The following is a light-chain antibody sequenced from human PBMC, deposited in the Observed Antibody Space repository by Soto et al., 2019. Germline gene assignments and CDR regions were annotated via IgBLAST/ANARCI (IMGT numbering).Light chain of an antibody. CDR3: PRYGTSPIT. V-gene: IGKV3-20*01. J-gene: IGKJ5*01. CDR2: GAS. Sequence: EIVLTQSPGTLSLSPGERATLSCRASQSVSSSYLAWYQQKPGQAPRLLIYGASSRATAIPARFSGSGSGKDYTLTISKLEPEDFAVYYCPRYGTSPITLAKGHDWRLN. CDR1: QSVSSSY.